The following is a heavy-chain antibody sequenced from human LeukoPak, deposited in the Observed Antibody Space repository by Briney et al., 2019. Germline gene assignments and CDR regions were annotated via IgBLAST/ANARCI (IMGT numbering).Heavy chain of an antibody. J-gene: IGHJ4*02. D-gene: IGHD5-12*01. CDR1: GGPINRYCDYSIYK. CDR3: AREYSGFDY. CDR2: VYYSGST. V-gene: IGHV4-61*01. Sequence: SETLSLTCTGSGGPINRYCDYSIYKWTWLRQPPGKGLERIGYVYYSGSTNYNPSLKSRVTISVDTSKSQLSLKLTSVTAADTAVYYCAREYSGFDYWGQGTLVTVSS.